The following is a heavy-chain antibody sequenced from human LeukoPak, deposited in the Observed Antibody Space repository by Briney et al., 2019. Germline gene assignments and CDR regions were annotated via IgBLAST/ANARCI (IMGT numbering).Heavy chain of an antibody. Sequence: GASVEVSCKASGYTFTSYAMHWVRQAPGQRLEWMGWINPNGGGTKYAQRFQDRVTMTRDTSISTAYMELSGLRSDDTAVYFCAREGVIDTMIVGYYFDYWGQGTLVTVSS. D-gene: IGHD3-22*01. CDR3: AREGVIDTMIVGYYFDY. V-gene: IGHV1-2*02. J-gene: IGHJ4*02. CDR1: GYTFTSYA. CDR2: INPNGGGT.